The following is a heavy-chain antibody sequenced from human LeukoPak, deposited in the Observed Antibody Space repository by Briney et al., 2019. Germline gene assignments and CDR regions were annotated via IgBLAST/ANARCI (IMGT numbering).Heavy chain of an antibody. J-gene: IGHJ3*02. V-gene: IGHV1-8*01. CDR2: MNPNSGNT. CDR3: ARGWTYYYDSSGYYLGLRAGDDAFDI. Sequence: ASVKVSCKASGYTFSSNYMHWVRQATGQGLEWMGWMNPNSGNTGYAQKFQGRVTMTRNTSISTAYMELSSLRSEDTAVYYCARGWTYYYDSSGYYLGLRAGDDAFDIWGQGTMVTVSS. CDR1: GYTFSSNY. D-gene: IGHD3-22*01.